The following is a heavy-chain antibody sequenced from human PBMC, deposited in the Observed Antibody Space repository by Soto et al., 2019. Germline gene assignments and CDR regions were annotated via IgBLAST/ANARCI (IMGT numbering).Heavy chain of an antibody. CDR1: GFSLSTSGVG. V-gene: IGHV2-5*02. D-gene: IGHD1-1*01. CDR2: IYWDDDK. Sequence: QITLRESGPTRVKPTQTLALTCTFSGFSLSTSGVGVGWIRQPPGKALERLALIYWDDDKRYSPSLKSRLTIPKDTSKLQVGLTITNMDPVDTATYYCAHRAGLHRNWDGRYFAYCCQGALVTVSS. CDR3: AHRAGLHRNWDGRYFAY. J-gene: IGHJ4*02.